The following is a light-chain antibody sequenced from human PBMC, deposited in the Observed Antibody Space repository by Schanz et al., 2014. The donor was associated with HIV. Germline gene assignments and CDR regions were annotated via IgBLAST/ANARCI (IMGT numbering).Light chain of an antibody. CDR3: QSYDSSLSGWV. Sequence: QSVLTQPPSASGTPGQRVTISCSGSSSSIKTNAVNWFQQLPGTAPKLLIYNAYLRPSGVPDRFSGSKSGTSASLAISGLQAEDEADYYCQSYDSSLSGWVFGGGTKLTVL. CDR1: SSSIKTNA. V-gene: IGLV1-44*01. CDR2: NAY. J-gene: IGLJ3*02.